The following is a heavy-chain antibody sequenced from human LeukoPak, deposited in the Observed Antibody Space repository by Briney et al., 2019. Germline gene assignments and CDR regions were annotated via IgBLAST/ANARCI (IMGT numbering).Heavy chain of an antibody. J-gene: IGHJ4*02. D-gene: IGHD3-10*01. CDR3: ARQHRRVRGAHSHFDY. V-gene: IGHV4-39*01. CDR1: GGSISSSSYY. Sequence: SETLSLTCTVSGGSISSSSYYWGWIRQPPGKGLEWIGSIYYSGSTYYNPSLKSRVTISVDTSKNQFSLTLSSVTAADTAVYYCARQHRRVRGAHSHFDYWGQGTLVTVSS. CDR2: IYYSGST.